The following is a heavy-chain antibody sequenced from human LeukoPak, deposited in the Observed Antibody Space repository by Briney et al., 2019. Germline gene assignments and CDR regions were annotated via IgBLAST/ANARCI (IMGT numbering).Heavy chain of an antibody. V-gene: IGHV1-2*02. J-gene: IGHJ5*02. Sequence: GASVKVSCKASGYTFIGYYIHWVRQAPGQGLEWVGWINANSGGTNYAQKFQGRVTMTRDTSITTAYMDLSSLNSDDTAVYFCAKGLSTGWFDPWGQGTLVTVSS. CDR3: AKGLSTGWFDP. CDR2: INANSGGT. D-gene: IGHD2-2*01. CDR1: GYTFIGYY.